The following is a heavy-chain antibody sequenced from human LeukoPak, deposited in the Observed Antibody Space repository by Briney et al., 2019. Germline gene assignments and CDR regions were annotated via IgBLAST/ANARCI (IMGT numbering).Heavy chain of an antibody. Sequence: GGSLRLSCAASGFTFSSYGMSWVRQAPGKGLEWVANIKQDGSEKYYVDSVKGRFTISRDNAKNSLYLQMNSLRAEDTAVYYCARERRIVVVPAARAGNYYYYYGMDVWGQGTTVTVSS. J-gene: IGHJ6*02. CDR3: ARERRIVVVPAARAGNYYYYYGMDV. V-gene: IGHV3-7*03. CDR1: GFTFSSYG. D-gene: IGHD2-2*01. CDR2: IKQDGSEK.